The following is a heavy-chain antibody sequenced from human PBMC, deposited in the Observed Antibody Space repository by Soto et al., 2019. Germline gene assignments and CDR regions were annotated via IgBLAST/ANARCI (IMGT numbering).Heavy chain of an antibody. CDR1: GYTFTSYG. D-gene: IGHD3-10*01. Sequence: QVQLVQSGAEVKKPGASVKVSCKASGYTFTSYGISWVRQAPGQGLEWMGWISAYNGNTNYAQKLQGRVTMTTDTSTSTAYMELRSLRSDDTAVYYCARDSYYYGSGTASDAFDIWGQGTMVTVSS. J-gene: IGHJ3*02. CDR3: ARDSYYYGSGTASDAFDI. V-gene: IGHV1-18*01. CDR2: ISAYNGNT.